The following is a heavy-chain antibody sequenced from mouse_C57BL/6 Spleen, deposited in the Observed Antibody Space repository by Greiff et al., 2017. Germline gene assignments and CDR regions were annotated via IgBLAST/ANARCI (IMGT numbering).Heavy chain of an antibody. V-gene: IGHV1-61*01. Sequence: VQLQQPGAELVRPGSSVKLSCKASGYTFTSYWMDWVKQRPGQGLEWIGNIYPSDSETHYNQKFKDKATLTVYKSSSTAYMQLSSLTSEDSAVYYCARWGNGNFFDYWGQGTTLTVSS. CDR3: ARWGNGNFFDY. D-gene: IGHD2-1*01. J-gene: IGHJ2*01. CDR1: GYTFTSYW. CDR2: IYPSDSET.